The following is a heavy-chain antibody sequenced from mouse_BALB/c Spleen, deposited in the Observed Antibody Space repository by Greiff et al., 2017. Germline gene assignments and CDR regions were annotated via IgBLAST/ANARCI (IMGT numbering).Heavy chain of an antibody. J-gene: IGHJ4*01. CDR3: ASQDRSCYAMDY. CDR1: GYSITSDYA. V-gene: IGHV3-2*02. CDR2: ISYSGST. Sequence: DVQLQESGPGLVKPSQSLSLTCTVTGYSITSDYAWNWIRQFPGNKLEWMGYISYSGSTSYNPSLKSRISITRDTSKNQFFLQLNSVTTEDTATYYCASQDRSCYAMDYWGQGTSVTVSS. D-gene: IGHD2-14*01.